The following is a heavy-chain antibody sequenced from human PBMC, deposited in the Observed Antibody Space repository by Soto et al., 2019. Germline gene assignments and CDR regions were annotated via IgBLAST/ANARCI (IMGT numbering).Heavy chain of an antibody. D-gene: IGHD3-22*01. Sequence: QVQLQESGPGLVKPSQTLSLTCTVSGGSISSGDYYWSWIRQPPGKGLEWIGYIYYIGSNYYNPSIKSLVTISVDTSTNQFSLKLSAVTAADTAVYYCARDMIVVVNYLYYYYGMDVWGQGTTVTVS. CDR3: ARDMIVVVNYLYYYYGMDV. CDR1: GGSISSGDYY. V-gene: IGHV4-30-4*01. CDR2: IYYIGSN. J-gene: IGHJ6*02.